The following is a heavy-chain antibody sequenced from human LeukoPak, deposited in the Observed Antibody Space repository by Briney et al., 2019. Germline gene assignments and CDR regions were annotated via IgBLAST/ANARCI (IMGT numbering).Heavy chain of an antibody. V-gene: IGHV5-51*01. CDR3: ARQGPSGHDAFDI. J-gene: IGHJ3*02. CDR1: GYSFTSYW. D-gene: IGHD3-10*01. CDR2: IYSGDSDT. Sequence: GESLKISCKGSGYSFTSYWIGWVRQMPGKGLEWMGIIYSGDSDTRYSPSFQGQVTISADKSICTAYLQWSSLKASDTAMYYCARQGPSGHDAFDIWGQGTMVTVSS.